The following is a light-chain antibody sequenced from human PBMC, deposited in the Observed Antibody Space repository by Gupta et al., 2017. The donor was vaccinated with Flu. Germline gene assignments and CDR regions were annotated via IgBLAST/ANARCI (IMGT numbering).Light chain of an antibody. CDR2: WAS. CDR1: QSVFYSSNNKNY. CDR3: QQEDSTPHT. V-gene: IGKV4-1*01. J-gene: IGKJ2*01. Sequence: DIVMTQSPDSLAVSLGERATINCKSSQSVFYSSNNKNYLTWIQQKPGQPPKALISWASTRESGVPDRFSGSGYGTDFTLTISRRQAEDVAVYYCQQEDSTPHTFGQGTXLEIK.